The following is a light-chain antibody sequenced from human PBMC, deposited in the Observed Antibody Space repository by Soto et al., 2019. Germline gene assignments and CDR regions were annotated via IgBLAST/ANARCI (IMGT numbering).Light chain of an antibody. J-gene: IGKJ5*01. CDR1: QGISGL. V-gene: IGKV1-5*03. Sequence: DIQMTQSPSTLSASVGDRVTITCRASQGISGLLAWYQQKPGRAPTLLIYKASTLESGVPSRFSGSGSGTEFSLTISSLQPDDSATYYCQQYNSYPLTFGQGTRLEIK. CDR3: QQYNSYPLT. CDR2: KAS.